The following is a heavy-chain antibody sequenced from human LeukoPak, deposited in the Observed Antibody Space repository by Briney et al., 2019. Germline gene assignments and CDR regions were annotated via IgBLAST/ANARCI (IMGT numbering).Heavy chain of an antibody. CDR2: ISWNSGSI. D-gene: IGHD6-6*01. CDR3: AKEGQLDDYYYYGMDV. Sequence: GGSLRLSCAASGFTFSNYWMHWVRQAPGKGLEWVSGISWNSGSIGYADSVKGRFTISRDNAKNSLYLQMNSLRAEDTALYYCAKEGQLDDYYYYGMDVWGQGTTVTVSS. V-gene: IGHV3-9*01. J-gene: IGHJ6*02. CDR1: GFTFSNYW.